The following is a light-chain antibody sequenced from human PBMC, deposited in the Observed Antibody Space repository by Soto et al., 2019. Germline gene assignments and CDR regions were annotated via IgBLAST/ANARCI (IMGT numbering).Light chain of an antibody. CDR1: QLISSW. J-gene: IGKJ4*01. V-gene: IGKV1-12*01. CDR3: EQASSFPLT. Sequence: IQMTQSPSSVSASVGDSVTITCRASQLISSWLAWYQVKPGKAPKLLIYGASNRESGVPSRFSGSESGTLYPFTFNCLQPEDFATDYCEQASSFPLTFGGGTEVEV. CDR2: GAS.